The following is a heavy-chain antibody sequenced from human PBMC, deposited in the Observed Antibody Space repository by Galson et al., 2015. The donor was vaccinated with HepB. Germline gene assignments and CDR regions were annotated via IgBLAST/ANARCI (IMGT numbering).Heavy chain of an antibody. CDR1: GFTFSSYG. V-gene: IGHV3-30*18. CDR2: ISYDGSNK. D-gene: IGHD3-3*01. Sequence: SLRLSCAASGFTFSSYGMHWVRQAPGKGLEWVAVISYDGSNKYYADSVKGRFTISRDNSKNTLYLQMNSLRAEDTAVYYCAKTEYDFWSGYYLDLWGRGTLVTVSS. J-gene: IGHJ2*01. CDR3: AKTEYDFWSGYYLDL.